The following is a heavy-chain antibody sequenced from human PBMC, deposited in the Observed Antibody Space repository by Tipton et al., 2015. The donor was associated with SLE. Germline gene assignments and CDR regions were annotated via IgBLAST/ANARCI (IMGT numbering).Heavy chain of an antibody. V-gene: IGHV4-59*01. CDR2: IYYSGST. J-gene: IGHJ4*02. CDR3: ARLIAASGILY. CDR1: GGSISTYY. Sequence: TLSLTCTVSGGSISTYYWSWIRQPPKQGLEWIGSIYYSGSTYYNPSLKSRVTIPVDTSKNQFSLKLSSVTAADPAVYYCARLIAASGILYWGQGTLVTVSS. D-gene: IGHD6-13*01.